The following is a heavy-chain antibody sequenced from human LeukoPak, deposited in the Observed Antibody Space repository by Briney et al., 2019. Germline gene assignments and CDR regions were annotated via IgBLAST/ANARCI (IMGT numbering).Heavy chain of an antibody. D-gene: IGHD4-11*01. Sequence: PSETLSLTCAVSGYSISSSSYYWGWIRQPPGKGLEWIGSIYYSGSTYYNPSLKSRVTISVDTSKNQFSLKLSSVTAADTAVYYCARKDSMDDFDYWGQGTLVTVSS. CDR1: GYSISSSSYY. CDR2: IYYSGST. CDR3: ARKDSMDDFDY. V-gene: IGHV4-39*01. J-gene: IGHJ4*02.